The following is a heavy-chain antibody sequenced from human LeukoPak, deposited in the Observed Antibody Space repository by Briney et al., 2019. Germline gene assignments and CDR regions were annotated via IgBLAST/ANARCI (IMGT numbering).Heavy chain of an antibody. Sequence: PSETLSLTCTVSGSSISSYYWSWIRQPAGKGLEWIGRIYTSGSTNYNPSLKSRVTMSVDTSKNQFSLKLSSVTAADTAVYYCARDFVYSSSLNYYYYYYMDVWGKGTTVTASS. CDR2: IYTSGST. J-gene: IGHJ6*03. D-gene: IGHD6-6*01. CDR3: ARDFVYSSSLNYYYYYYMDV. V-gene: IGHV4-4*07. CDR1: GSSISSYY.